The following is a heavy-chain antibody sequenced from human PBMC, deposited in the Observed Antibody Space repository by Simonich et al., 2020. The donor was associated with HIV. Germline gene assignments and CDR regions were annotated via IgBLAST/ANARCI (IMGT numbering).Heavy chain of an antibody. CDR1: GGPFRGYY. CDR2: INNSETT. Sequence: QMQLQQWGAGLLKPSETLSLTCAVYGGPFRGYYWSWIRQPPGKGLEWIGEINNSETTNYNPSLKCLVTISVDTSNNQFSLKLSSVTAADTAVYSCARGIPRNYYYFYYMDVWGKGTTVIVSS. CDR3: ARGIPRNYYYFYYMDV. V-gene: IGHV4-34*01. J-gene: IGHJ6*03. D-gene: IGHD1-1*01.